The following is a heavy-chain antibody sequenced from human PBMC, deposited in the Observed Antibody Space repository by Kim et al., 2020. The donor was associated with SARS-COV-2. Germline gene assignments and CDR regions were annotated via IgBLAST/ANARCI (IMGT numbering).Heavy chain of an antibody. CDR1: GGSISSSSYY. J-gene: IGHJ4*02. CDR2: IYYSGST. V-gene: IGHV4-39*01. CDR3: ARQSAGTTGDY. D-gene: IGHD6-19*01. Sequence: SETLSLTCTVSGGSISSSSYYWGWIRQPPGKGLEWIGSIYYSGSTYYNPSLKSRVTISVDTSKNQFSLKLSSVTAADTAVYYCARQSAGTTGDYWGQGTLVTVSS.